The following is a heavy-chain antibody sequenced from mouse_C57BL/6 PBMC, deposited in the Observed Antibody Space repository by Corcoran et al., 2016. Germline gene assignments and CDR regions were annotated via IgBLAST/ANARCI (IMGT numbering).Heavy chain of an antibody. CDR3: ARSPYDYFSYWYFDV. D-gene: IGHD2-4*01. J-gene: IGHJ1*03. CDR2: IYPGSGNT. V-gene: IGHV1-76*01. CDR1: GYTFTDYY. Sequence: QVQLKQSGAELVRPGASVKLSCKASGYTFTDYYINWVKQRPGQGLEWIARIYPGSGNTYYNEKFKGKATLTAEKSSSTAYMQLSSLTSEDSAVYFCARSPYDYFSYWYFDVWGTGTTVTVSS.